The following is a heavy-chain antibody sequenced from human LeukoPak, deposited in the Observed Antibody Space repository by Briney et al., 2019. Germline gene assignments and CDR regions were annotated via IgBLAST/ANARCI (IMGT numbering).Heavy chain of an antibody. CDR1: GGSISSYY. V-gene: IGHV4-59*01. CDR2: IYYSGST. Sequence: SETLSLTCTVSGGSISSYYWNWIRQPPGKGLEWIGYIYYSGSTNYNPSLKSRVTISVDTSKNQFSLKLSSVTAADTAVYYCARGLGYSSGWYFDYWGQGTLVTVSS. CDR3: ARGLGYSSGWYFDY. D-gene: IGHD6-19*01. J-gene: IGHJ4*02.